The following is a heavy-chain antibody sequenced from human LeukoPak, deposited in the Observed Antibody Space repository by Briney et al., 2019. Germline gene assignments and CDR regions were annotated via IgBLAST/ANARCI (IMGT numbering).Heavy chain of an antibody. CDR1: GFTFSSYA. D-gene: IGHD5-24*01. Sequence: GGSLRLSCAASGFTFSSYAMSWVRQAPGKGLGWVSAISGSGGSTYYADSVKGRFTISRDNSKNTLYLQMNSLRAEDTAVYYCARDRMACFDYWGQGTLVTVSS. CDR3: ARDRMACFDY. V-gene: IGHV3-23*01. J-gene: IGHJ4*02. CDR2: ISGSGGST.